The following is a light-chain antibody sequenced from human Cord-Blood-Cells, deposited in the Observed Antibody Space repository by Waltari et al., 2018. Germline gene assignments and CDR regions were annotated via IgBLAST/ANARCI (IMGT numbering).Light chain of an antibody. Sequence: DIQMTQSPSSLSASVGDRVTTTCRASQSISSYLNWYQQKPGKAPKLPIYAASSLQSGVPSRFSGSGSETDFTLTISSLQPEDFATYYCQQSYSTPFGGGTKVEIK. CDR1: QSISSY. CDR3: QQSYSTP. CDR2: AAS. J-gene: IGKJ4*01. V-gene: IGKV1-39*01.